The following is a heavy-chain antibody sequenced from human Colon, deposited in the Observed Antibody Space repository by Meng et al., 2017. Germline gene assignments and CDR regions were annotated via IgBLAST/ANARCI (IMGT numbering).Heavy chain of an antibody. CDR3: AGRFDWLDY. V-gene: IGHV3-48*03. D-gene: IGHD3-9*01. J-gene: IGHJ4*02. Sequence: GGSLRLSCAASGFTFSSYEMNWVRQAPGKGLEWVSYISSSGSTIYYADSVKGRFTISRDNAKNSLYLQMNSLRAEDTAVYYCAGRFDWLDYWGQGTLVNGAS. CDR1: GFTFSSYE. CDR2: ISSSGSTI.